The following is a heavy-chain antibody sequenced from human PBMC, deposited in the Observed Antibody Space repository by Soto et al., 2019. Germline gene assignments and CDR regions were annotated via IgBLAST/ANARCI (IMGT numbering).Heavy chain of an antibody. D-gene: IGHD3-22*01. CDR1: GGSISSSNW. CDR2: IYHSGST. V-gene: IGHV4-4*02. J-gene: IGHJ3*02. CDR3: ARVLRGYYDSSGLGSAFDI. Sequence: LSLTCAVSGGSISSSNWWSWVRQPPGKGLEWIGEIYHSGSTNYNPSLKSRVTISVDKSKNQFSLKLSSVTAADTAVYYCARVLRGYYDSSGLGSAFDIWGQGTMVTVS.